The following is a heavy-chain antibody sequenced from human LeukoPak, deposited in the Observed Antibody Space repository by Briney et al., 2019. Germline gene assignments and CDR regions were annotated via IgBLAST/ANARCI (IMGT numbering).Heavy chain of an antibody. CDR2: INPNSGGT. D-gene: IGHD1-26*01. CDR3: ARVLSGSYYQYYFDY. J-gene: IGHJ4*02. V-gene: IGHV1-2*02. CDR1: GYTFTGYY. Sequence: ASVKVSCKASGYTFTGYYMHWVRQAPGQGLEWMGWINPNSGGTNYAQKFQGRVTMTRDTSISTAYMELSRLRSDDTAVYYCARVLSGSYYQYYFDYWGQGTLVTVSS.